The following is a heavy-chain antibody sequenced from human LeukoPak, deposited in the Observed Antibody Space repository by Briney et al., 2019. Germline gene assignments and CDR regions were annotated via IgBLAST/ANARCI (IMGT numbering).Heavy chain of an antibody. D-gene: IGHD1-26*01. CDR2: INTDGGDT. J-gene: IGHJ4*02. CDR1: GFTFGSYW. Sequence: PGGSLRLSCAASGFTFGSYWMQWVRQAPGKGLVWVSRINTDGGDTIYADSVKGRFTISRDNAKNTLFLQMNSLRAEDTAVYYCARDEKIVGASGQDYWGQGTLVTVSS. V-gene: IGHV3-74*01. CDR3: ARDEKIVGASGQDY.